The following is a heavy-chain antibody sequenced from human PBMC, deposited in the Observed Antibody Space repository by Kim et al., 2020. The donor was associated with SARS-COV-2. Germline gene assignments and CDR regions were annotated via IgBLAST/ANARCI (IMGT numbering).Heavy chain of an antibody. J-gene: IGHJ4*02. CDR1: GFTFSYAW. D-gene: IGHD4-17*01. CDR2: VKRRSDGGTI. V-gene: IGHV3-15*01. CDR3: TTGFRAYGDFGD. Sequence: GGSLRLSCVGSGFTFSYAWMSWVRQAPGKGLEWVGRVKRRSDGGTIDYATPVKGRFVIFRDDSKNTLYLQMNSLKTEDSAVYYCTTGFRAYGDFGDWGQGTLVTVSS.